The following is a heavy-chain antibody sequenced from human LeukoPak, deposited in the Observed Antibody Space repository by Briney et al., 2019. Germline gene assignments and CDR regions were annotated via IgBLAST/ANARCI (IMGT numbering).Heavy chain of an antibody. D-gene: IGHD3-22*01. CDR1: GFTFSSYA. Sequence: PGGSLRLSCAASGFTFSSYAMPWVRQAPGKGLEWVAVISYDGSNKYYADSVKGRFTISRDNSKNTLYLQMNSLRAEDTAVYYCARDPPRLDYYDSSVYYFDYWGQGTLVTVSS. V-gene: IGHV3-30-3*01. J-gene: IGHJ4*02. CDR3: ARDPPRLDYYDSSVYYFDY. CDR2: ISYDGSNK.